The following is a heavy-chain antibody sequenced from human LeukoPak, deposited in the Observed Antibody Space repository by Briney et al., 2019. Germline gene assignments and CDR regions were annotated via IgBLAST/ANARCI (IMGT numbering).Heavy chain of an antibody. D-gene: IGHD5-12*01. J-gene: IGHJ4*02. CDR1: GFTFGDYA. Sequence: GGSLRLSCTASGFTFGDYAMSWVRQAPGMGLEWVGFIRSKAYGGTTEYAASVKGRFTISRDDSKSIAYLQMNSLKTEDTAVYYCTRGRGIVATIGEDYWGQGTLVTVSS. CDR2: IRSKAYGGTT. V-gene: IGHV3-49*04. CDR3: TRGRGIVATIGEDY.